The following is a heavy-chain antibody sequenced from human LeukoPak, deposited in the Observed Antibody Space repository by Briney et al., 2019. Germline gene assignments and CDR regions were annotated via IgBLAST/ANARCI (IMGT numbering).Heavy chain of an antibody. CDR1: GFTFSNFG. CDR2: IKQDGSEK. D-gene: IGHD6-6*01. V-gene: IGHV3-7*01. CDR3: ARFGIAARPYYYYYYMDV. J-gene: IGHJ6*03. Sequence: GGSLRLSCAASGFTFSNFGMSWVRQAPGKGLEWVANIKQDGSEKYYVGSVKGRFTISRDNAKNSLYLQMNSLRAEDTAVYYCARFGIAARPYYYYYYMDVWGKGTTVTVSS.